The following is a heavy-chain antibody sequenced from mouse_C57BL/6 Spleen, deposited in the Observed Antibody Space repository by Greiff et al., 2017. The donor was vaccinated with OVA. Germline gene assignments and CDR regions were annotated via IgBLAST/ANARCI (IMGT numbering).Heavy chain of an antibody. J-gene: IGHJ3*01. CDR2: INPNNGGT. D-gene: IGHD3-2*02. Sequence: EVQLQQSGPELVKPGASVKISCKASGYTFTDYYMNWVKQSHGKSLEWIGDINPNNGGTSYNQKFKGKATLTVDKSSSTAYMELRSLTSEDSAVYYCASQLRLQTWFAYWGQGTLVTVSA. CDR3: ASQLRLQTWFAY. V-gene: IGHV1-26*01. CDR1: GYTFTDYY.